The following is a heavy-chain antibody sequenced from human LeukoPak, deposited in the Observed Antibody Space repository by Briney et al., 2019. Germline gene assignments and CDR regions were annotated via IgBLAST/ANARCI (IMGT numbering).Heavy chain of an antibody. CDR3: ARVSTNSRVGGYDPQWYFDL. CDR1: GYTFINYG. CDR2: ISGYNGNT. Sequence: VASVKVSCKASGYTFINYGFTWVRQAPGQGLEWMGWISGYNGNTNYLQKFQGRVTMTTDTSTNTVYMELRSLSSDDTAVYYCARVSTNSRVGGYDPQWYFDLWGRGTLVTVSS. J-gene: IGHJ2*01. D-gene: IGHD5-12*01. V-gene: IGHV1-18*04.